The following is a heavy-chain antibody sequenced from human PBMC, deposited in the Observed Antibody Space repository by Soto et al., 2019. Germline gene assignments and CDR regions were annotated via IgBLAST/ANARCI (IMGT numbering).Heavy chain of an antibody. CDR1: GFTFSSYG. Sequence: GGSLRLSCAASGFTFSSYGMHWVRQAPGKGLEWVAVISYDGSNKYYADSVKGRFTISRDNSKNTLYLQMNSLRAEDTAVYYCAKDQVKAAAGLYYFDYWGQGTLVTVSS. J-gene: IGHJ4*02. V-gene: IGHV3-30*18. CDR3: AKDQVKAAAGLYYFDY. CDR2: ISYDGSNK. D-gene: IGHD6-13*01.